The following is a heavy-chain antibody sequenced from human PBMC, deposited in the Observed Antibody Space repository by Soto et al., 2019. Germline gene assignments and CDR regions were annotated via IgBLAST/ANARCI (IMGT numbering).Heavy chain of an antibody. Sequence: GESLKISCEGFGYTFSNYWISWVRQMPGRGLEWMGRIDPTNSYTNYNPSFQGHVTIPADKSISTAYLQWSSLAASDTAMYYCASLKGDDDGSGYHVDYWGQGTVVTVSS. D-gene: IGHD3-22*01. V-gene: IGHV5-10-1*01. CDR2: IDPTNSYT. CDR3: ASLKGDDDGSGYHVDY. CDR1: GYTFSNYW. J-gene: IGHJ4*02.